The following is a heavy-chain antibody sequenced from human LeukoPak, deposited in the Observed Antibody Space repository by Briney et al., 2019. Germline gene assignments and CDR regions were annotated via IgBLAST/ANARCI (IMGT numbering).Heavy chain of an antibody. V-gene: IGHV3-30-3*02. D-gene: IGHD5-12*01. CDR2: ISYDGSNK. CDR1: GFTFSSYA. CDR3: AKSGGQKWLRLTHHGMVVFDY. J-gene: IGHJ4*02. Sequence: GGSLRLSCAASGFTFSSYAMHWVRQAPGKGLEWVAVISYDGSNKYYADSVKGRFTISRDNSKNTLYLQMNSLRAEDTAVYYCAKSGGQKWLRLTHHGMVVFDYWGQGTLVTVSS.